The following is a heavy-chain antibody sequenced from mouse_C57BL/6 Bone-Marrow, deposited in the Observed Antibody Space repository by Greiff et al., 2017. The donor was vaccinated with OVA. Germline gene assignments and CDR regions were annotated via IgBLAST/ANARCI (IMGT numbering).Heavy chain of an antibody. CDR3: AVYDRGAMDY. CDR1: GYAFTNYL. J-gene: IGHJ4*01. Sequence: VQLQESGAELVRPGTSVKVSCKASGYAFTNYLIEWVKQRPGQGLEWIGVINPGSGGTNYNEKFKGKATLTADKSSSTAYMQLSSLTSEDSAVNYFAVYDRGAMDYWGQGTSVTVSS. V-gene: IGHV1-54*01. CDR2: INPGSGGT. D-gene: IGHD2-3*01.